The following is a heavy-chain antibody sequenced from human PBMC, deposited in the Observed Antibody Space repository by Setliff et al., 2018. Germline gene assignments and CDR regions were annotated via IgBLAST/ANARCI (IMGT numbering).Heavy chain of an antibody. Sequence: PAGSLRLSCVVSGFSFSRHWMSWVRQAPGKGLEWVADIKQDGSTKYYLDSVKGRFTISRDNAKRSLYLQMNGLRADDTGVYYCATHPIVVVPAGNYWGQGTLVTVSS. J-gene: IGHJ4*02. CDR2: IKQDGSTK. CDR1: GFSFSRHW. CDR3: ATHPIVVVPAGNY. V-gene: IGHV3-7*01. D-gene: IGHD2-2*01.